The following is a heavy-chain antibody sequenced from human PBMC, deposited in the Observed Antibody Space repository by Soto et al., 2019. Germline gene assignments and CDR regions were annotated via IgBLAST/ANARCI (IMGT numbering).Heavy chain of an antibody. Sequence: ASVKVSCKASGYSFTANSMHWVRQAPGQGLEWMGWINPNNGGTNYARKFQGWVTMTRDTSISTAYMDLTRLKSDDTAVYYCASMGRRDGIALAGTGSGAFDIWGQGTMVTVSS. J-gene: IGHJ3*02. V-gene: IGHV1-2*04. CDR2: INPNNGGT. CDR3: ASMGRRDGIALAGTGSGAFDI. CDR1: GYSFTANS. D-gene: IGHD6-19*01.